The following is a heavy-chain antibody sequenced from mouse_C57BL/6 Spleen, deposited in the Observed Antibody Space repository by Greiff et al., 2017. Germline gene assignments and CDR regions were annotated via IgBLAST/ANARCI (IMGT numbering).Heavy chain of an antibody. J-gene: IGHJ3*01. D-gene: IGHD2-3*01. CDR3: ARVGYYVGFAY. CDR1: GYTFTSYW. V-gene: IGHV1-69*01. CDR2: IDPSDSYT. Sequence: VQLQQPGAELVMPGASVKLSCKASGYTFTSYWMHWVKQRPGQGLEWIGEIDPSDSYTNYNQKFKGKSTLTVDKSSSTAYMQLSSLTSEDSAFYYCARVGYYVGFAYWGQGTLVTVSA.